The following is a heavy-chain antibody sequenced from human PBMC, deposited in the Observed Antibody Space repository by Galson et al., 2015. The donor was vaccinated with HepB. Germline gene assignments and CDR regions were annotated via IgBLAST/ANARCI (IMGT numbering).Heavy chain of an antibody. V-gene: IGHV3-30-3*01. J-gene: IGHJ6*03. D-gene: IGHD6-6*01. CDR3: ARDRSIAARSYYYYYYMDV. Sequence: SLRLSCAASGFTFSSYAMHWVRQAPGKGLEWVAVISYDGSNKYYADSVKGRFTISRDNSKNTLYLQMNSLRAGDTAVYYCARDRSIAARSYYYYYYMDVWGKGTTVTVSS. CDR2: ISYDGSNK. CDR1: GFTFSSYA.